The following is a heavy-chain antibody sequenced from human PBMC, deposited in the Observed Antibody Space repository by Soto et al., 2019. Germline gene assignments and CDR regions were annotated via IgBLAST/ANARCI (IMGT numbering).Heavy chain of an antibody. CDR1: GFTFSTCS. V-gene: IGHV3-21*01. J-gene: IGHJ4*02. CDR3: TTVYNSRQDLTH. D-gene: IGHD1-20*01. Sequence: EVQLVESGGGLVEPGGSLRLSCATSGFTFSTCSMNWVRQAPGKGLEWVSSISATGTDTFYADSRKGRFTIIRDNARNSLYLQMNSLRGEATALYYGTTVYNSRQDLTHWGQGALVTVSS. CDR2: ISATGTDT.